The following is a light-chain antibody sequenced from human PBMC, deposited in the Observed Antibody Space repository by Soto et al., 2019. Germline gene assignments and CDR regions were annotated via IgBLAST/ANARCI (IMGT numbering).Light chain of an antibody. V-gene: IGLV2-14*01. CDR1: SSDIGGYNY. Sequence: QSALTQPASVSESPGQSITISCTGTSSDIGGYNYVSWYQQHPGKAPKLMIYDVSNRPSGISNRFSGSRSGNTASLTISGLQAEDEADYYCSSYTSSSTAIFGGGTKLTVL. CDR3: SSYTSSSTAI. J-gene: IGLJ2*01. CDR2: DVS.